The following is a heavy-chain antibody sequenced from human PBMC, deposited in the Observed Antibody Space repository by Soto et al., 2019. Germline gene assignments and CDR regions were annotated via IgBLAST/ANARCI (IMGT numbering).Heavy chain of an antibody. D-gene: IGHD2-2*01. J-gene: IGHJ6*03. CDR1: GGSFSGYY. CDR2: INHSGST. Sequence: PSETLSLTCAVYGGSFSGYYWSWIRQPPGKGLEWIGEINHSGSTNYNPSLKSRVTISVDTSKNQFSLKLSSVTAADTAVYYCARNRPGYCSSTSCQLRVYYYYYYMDVWGKGTTVTVSS. CDR3: ARNRPGYCSSTSCQLRVYYYYYYMDV. V-gene: IGHV4-34*01.